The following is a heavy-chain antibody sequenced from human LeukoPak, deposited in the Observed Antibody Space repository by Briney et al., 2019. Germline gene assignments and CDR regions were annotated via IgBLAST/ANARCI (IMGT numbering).Heavy chain of an antibody. Sequence: ASVKVPCKASGGTFSSYAISWVRQAPGQGLEWMGGIIPIFGTANYAQKFQGRVTITADKSTSTAYMELSSLRSEDTAVYYCARSRQDDYGDYFDYWGQGTLVTVSS. CDR2: IIPIFGTA. V-gene: IGHV1-69*06. J-gene: IGHJ4*02. D-gene: IGHD4-17*01. CDR3: ARSRQDDYGDYFDY. CDR1: GGTFSSYA.